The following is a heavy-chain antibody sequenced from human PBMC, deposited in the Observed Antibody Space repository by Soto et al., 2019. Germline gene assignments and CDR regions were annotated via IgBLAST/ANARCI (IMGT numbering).Heavy chain of an antibody. V-gene: IGHV3-66*01. J-gene: IGHJ6*02. CDR3: ASDLLDWFYHDYGMDV. D-gene: IGHD3-9*01. CDR2: IYSGGST. Sequence: GGSLRLSCAASGFTVSSNSMSWVRQAPGKGLEWVSVIYSGGSTYYADSVKGRFTISRDNSKNTLYLQMNSLRAEDTAVYYCASDLLDWFYHDYGMDVWGQGTTVTVSS. CDR1: GFTVSSNS.